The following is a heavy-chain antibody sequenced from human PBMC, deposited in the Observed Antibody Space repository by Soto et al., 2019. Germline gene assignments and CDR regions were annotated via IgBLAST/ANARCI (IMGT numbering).Heavy chain of an antibody. CDR1: GFTFSDYA. J-gene: IGHJ5*02. CDR2: INSNGGTT. D-gene: IGHD6-13*01. Sequence: DVELLESGGGLVQPGGSLRLSCAASGFTFSDYAMSWVRQAPGKGLEWVPTINSNGGTTYYADSVKGRFTISRDNSRDALYLQMSSLSAEDTAVYYCTKGLAAIGTGDGFDPWGQGTPVTVSS. CDR3: TKGLAAIGTGDGFDP. V-gene: IGHV3-23*01.